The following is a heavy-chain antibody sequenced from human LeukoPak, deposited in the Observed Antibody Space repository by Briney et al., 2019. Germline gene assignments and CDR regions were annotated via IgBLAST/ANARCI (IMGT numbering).Heavy chain of an antibody. V-gene: IGHV3-30*04. D-gene: IGHD3-22*01. CDR3: ARDPTYYYDSSGYLDY. J-gene: IGHJ4*02. CDR1: GFTFSSYA. Sequence: PGRSLRLSYAASGFTFSSYAMHWVRQAPGKGLEWVAVISYDGSNKYYADSVKGRFTISRDNSKNTLYLQMNSLRAEDTAVYYCARDPTYYYDSSGYLDYWGQGTLVTVSS. CDR2: ISYDGSNK.